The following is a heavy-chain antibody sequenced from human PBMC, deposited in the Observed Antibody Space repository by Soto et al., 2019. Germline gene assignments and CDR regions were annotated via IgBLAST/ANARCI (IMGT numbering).Heavy chain of an antibody. J-gene: IGHJ4*02. D-gene: IGHD5-12*01. Sequence: QVQLVQSGAEVKKPGSSVKVSCKASGGTFNNYAISWVRQAPGQGLEWMGGIIPIIRTADYAHKFQGRIAISADESTGTTFMELSSLRSEDTALYYCARGGVDVVATSAFDYWGQGTLVTVSS. CDR2: IIPIIRTA. CDR1: GGTFNNYA. V-gene: IGHV1-69*01. CDR3: ARGGVDVVATSAFDY.